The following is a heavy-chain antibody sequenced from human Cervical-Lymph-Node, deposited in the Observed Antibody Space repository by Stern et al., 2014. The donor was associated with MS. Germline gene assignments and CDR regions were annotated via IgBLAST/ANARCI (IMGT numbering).Heavy chain of an antibody. J-gene: IGHJ4*02. V-gene: IGHV4-39*01. D-gene: IGHD6-13*01. CDR3: ARSLAATFDS. CDR2: IYYSGST. Sequence: VQLVESGPGLVKPSETLSLTCTVSGGSISSSNYYWGWLRQPPGKGLEWIGSIYYSGSTYYTPSLKSRVTISVDTSKNQFSLKLSSGTAADTAVYYCARSLAATFDSWGQGTLVTVSS. CDR1: GGSISSSNYY.